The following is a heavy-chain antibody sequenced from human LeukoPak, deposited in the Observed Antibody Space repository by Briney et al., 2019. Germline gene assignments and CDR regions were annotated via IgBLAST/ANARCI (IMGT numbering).Heavy chain of an antibody. V-gene: IGHV3-15*01. CDR2: IQRKADGGTA. J-gene: IGHJ4*02. D-gene: IGHD3-3*01. CDR1: GFTFNNAW. CDR3: TTAPFGIQLVDY. Sequence: GGSLRLSCAASGFTFNNAWLTWVRKAPGKGLEWVGRIQRKADGGTAEYAAPVKGRFTISRDDSKDTLFLQMNNLKIEDTAIYYCTTAPFGIQLVDYWGQGTLVTVSS.